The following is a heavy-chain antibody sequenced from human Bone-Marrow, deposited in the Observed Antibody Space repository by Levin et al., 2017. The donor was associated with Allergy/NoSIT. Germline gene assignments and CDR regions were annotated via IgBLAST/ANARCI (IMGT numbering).Heavy chain of an antibody. J-gene: IGHJ4*02. CDR3: ARGGGSYYGVDY. V-gene: IGHV4-59*01. CDR2: IYYSGST. CDR1: GGSISSYY. Sequence: PSETLSLTCTVSGGSISSYYWSWIRQPPGKGLEWIGYIYYSGSTNYNPSLKSRVTISVDTSKNQFSLKLSSVTAADTAVYYCARGGGSYYGVDYWGQGTLVTVSS. D-gene: IGHD1-26*01.